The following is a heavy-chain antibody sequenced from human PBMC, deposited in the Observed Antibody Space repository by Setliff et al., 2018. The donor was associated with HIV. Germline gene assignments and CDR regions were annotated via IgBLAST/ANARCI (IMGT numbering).Heavy chain of an antibody. CDR2: IYTNGNT. CDR3: AREATITSGYSGYAPPYFDY. Sequence: SETLSLTCTVSGGSISSGSYYWSWIRQPAGKGLEWIGRIYTNGNTNYNPPLKSRVTISIDTSKNQFSLKLNSVTAADTAVYYCAREATITSGYSGYAPPYFDYWGQGTLVTVSS. D-gene: IGHD5-12*01. CDR1: GGSISSGSYY. J-gene: IGHJ4*02. V-gene: IGHV4-61*02.